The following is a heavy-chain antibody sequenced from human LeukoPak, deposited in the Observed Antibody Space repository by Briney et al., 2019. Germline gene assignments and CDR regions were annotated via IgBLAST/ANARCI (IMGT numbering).Heavy chain of an antibody. Sequence: GASVKVSCKASGYTFTSYYMHWVRQAPGQGLEWMGIINPSGGSTSYAQKFQRRVTMTRDTSTSTVYMELSSLRSEATAVYYCARDLSGVTRFDYWGQGTLVTVSS. V-gene: IGHV1-46*01. CDR2: INPSGGST. CDR3: ARDLSGVTRFDY. D-gene: IGHD2-2*01. J-gene: IGHJ4*02. CDR1: GYTFTSYY.